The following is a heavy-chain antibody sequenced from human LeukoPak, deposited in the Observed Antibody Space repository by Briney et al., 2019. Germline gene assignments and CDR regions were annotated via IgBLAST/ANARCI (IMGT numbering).Heavy chain of an antibody. D-gene: IGHD3-22*01. CDR3: ARTYDGSGYATTFDY. CDR2: IIPILGIA. J-gene: IGHJ4*02. Sequence: SVKVSCKASGGTFGSYAISWVRQAPGQGLEWMGRIIPILGIANYAQKFQGRVTITADKSTSTAYMELSSLRSEDTAVYYCARTYDGSGYATTFDYWGQGTLVTVSS. CDR1: GGTFGSYA. V-gene: IGHV1-69*04.